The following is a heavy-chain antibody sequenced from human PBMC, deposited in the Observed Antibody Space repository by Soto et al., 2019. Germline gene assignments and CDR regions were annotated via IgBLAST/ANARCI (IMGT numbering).Heavy chain of an antibody. Sequence: GGSLRLSCSASGFTFSSYAMHWVRQAPGKGLEYVSAISSNGGSTYYADSVKGRFTISRDNSKNTLYLQMSSLRAEDTAVYYCVKRRELLPYYFDYWGQGTLVTVSS. D-gene: IGHD1-26*01. CDR3: VKRRELLPYYFDY. CDR2: ISSNGGST. J-gene: IGHJ4*02. V-gene: IGHV3-64D*08. CDR1: GFTFSSYA.